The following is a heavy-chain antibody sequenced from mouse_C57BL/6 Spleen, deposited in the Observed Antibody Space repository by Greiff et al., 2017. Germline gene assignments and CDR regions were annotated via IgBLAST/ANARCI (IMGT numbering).Heavy chain of an antibody. D-gene: IGHD2-12*01. V-gene: IGHV1-81*01. J-gene: IGHJ4*01. Sequence: VQLVESGAELARPGASVKLSCKASGYTFTSYGISWVKQRTGQGLEWIGEIYPRSGNTYYNEKFKGKATLTADKSSSPAYLELRSLTSEDSAVYFCAEGCYYSYGEYAMDYSGQGTSVTVSS. CDR1: GYTFTSYG. CDR2: IYPRSGNT. CDR3: AEGCYYSYGEYAMDY.